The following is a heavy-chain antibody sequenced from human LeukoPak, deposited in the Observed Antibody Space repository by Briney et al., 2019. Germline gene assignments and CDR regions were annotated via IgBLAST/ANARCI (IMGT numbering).Heavy chain of an antibody. J-gene: IGHJ4*02. CDR2: INHSGST. D-gene: IGHD6-13*01. CDR1: GGSFSGYY. CDR3: ARGPGTWYYY. Sequence: SETLSLTCAVYGGSFSGYYWSWIRQPPGKGLEWIGEINHSGSTNYNPSLKSRVTISIDTSTNQFSLKLSSVTAADTALYYCARGPGTWYYYWGQGTLVTVSS. V-gene: IGHV4-34*01.